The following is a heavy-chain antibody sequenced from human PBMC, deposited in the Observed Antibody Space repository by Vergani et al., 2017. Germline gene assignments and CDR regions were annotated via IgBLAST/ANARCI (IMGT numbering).Heavy chain of an antibody. V-gene: IGHV3-9*01. D-gene: IGHD5-12*01. CDR2: ISWYSGSI. Sequence: EVQLVESGGGLVQPGRFLRLFCAAFGFTLDDYAMHWVRQAPGKGLEWVSGISWYSGSIGFADSVKGRFTISRDNVKNSLYLQMNSLRAEDTALYYCAKWGQSGYDPSGWYVDLWGRGTLVTVSS. J-gene: IGHJ2*01. CDR1: GFTLDDYA. CDR3: AKWGQSGYDPSGWYVDL.